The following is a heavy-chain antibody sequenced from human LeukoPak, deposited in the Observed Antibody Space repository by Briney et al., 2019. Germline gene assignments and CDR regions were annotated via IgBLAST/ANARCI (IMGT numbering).Heavy chain of an antibody. CDR3: ARVGYYESSGYYEY. D-gene: IGHD3-22*01. J-gene: IGHJ4*02. CDR2: INPNSGGT. V-gene: IGHV1-2*06. CDR1: GYTLTDYY. Sequence: ASVKVSCKASGYTLTDYYMHWVRQAPGQGLEWMGRINPNSGGTNYAQKFQGRVTVTRDTSISTVYMELSRLRSDDTAVYYCARVGYYESSGYYEYWGQGTLVTVSS.